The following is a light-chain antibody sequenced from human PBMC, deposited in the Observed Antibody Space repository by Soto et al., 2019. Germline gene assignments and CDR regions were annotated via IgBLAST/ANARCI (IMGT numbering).Light chain of an antibody. J-gene: IGKJ3*01. CDR2: DVS. CDR1: GSVSNY. V-gene: IGKV3-11*01. Sequence: EVVLTQSPATLSLSPGDRATLSCRASGSVSNYLAWYQQKPGQPPRLLIYDVSSRATGIPARFSGSGSGTDFTLTISRLEPEDFAVYYCQHRSDWPFTCGPGTKVDI. CDR3: QHRSDWPFT.